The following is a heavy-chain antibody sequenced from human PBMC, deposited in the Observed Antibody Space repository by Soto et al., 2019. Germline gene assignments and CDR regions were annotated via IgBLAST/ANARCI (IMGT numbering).Heavy chain of an antibody. Sequence: ASVNLSCKASGYSFSSYDINLVRQATRQGLEWMGWMNPNSGNTGYAQKFQGRVTMTRNTSISTAYTELSSLRSEDTAVYYCARSSAYYDYIWGSYRQINWFDPWGQGTLVTVSS. CDR2: MNPNSGNT. CDR1: GYSFSSYD. V-gene: IGHV1-8*01. D-gene: IGHD3-16*02. J-gene: IGHJ5*02. CDR3: ARSSAYYDYIWGSYRQINWFDP.